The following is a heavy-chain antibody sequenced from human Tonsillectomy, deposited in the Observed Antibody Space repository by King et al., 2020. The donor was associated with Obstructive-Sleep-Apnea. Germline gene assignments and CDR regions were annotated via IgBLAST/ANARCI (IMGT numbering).Heavy chain of an antibody. D-gene: IGHD3-22*01. CDR1: GFTFSSYG. CDR2: ISYDGSNK. J-gene: IGHJ4*02. V-gene: IGHV3-30*18. Sequence: VQLVESGGGVVQPGRSLRLSCAASGFTFSSYGMHWVRQAPGKGLEWVAVISYDGSNKYYADSVKGRFTISRDNSKNTLYLQMNSLRAEDTAVYYCAKGDSSGYLPSGDWGQGTLVTVSS. CDR3: AKGDSSGYLPSGD.